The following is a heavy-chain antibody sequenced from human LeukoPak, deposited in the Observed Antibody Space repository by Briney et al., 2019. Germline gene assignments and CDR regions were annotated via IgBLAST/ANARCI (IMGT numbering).Heavy chain of an antibody. CDR2: MDPNSGDT. Sequence: ASVKVSCKGSGYNFTVYYMHWVRQAPGQGLEWMGWMDPNSGDTIYAPKFQGRVSMTRDTSITTAYMALSSLTFDDSAMYYCATKGGLTPNTLAMWGHGTMVTVSS. V-gene: IGHV1-2*02. CDR3: ATKGGLTPNTLAM. CDR1: GYNFTVYY. D-gene: IGHD2-15*01. J-gene: IGHJ3*01.